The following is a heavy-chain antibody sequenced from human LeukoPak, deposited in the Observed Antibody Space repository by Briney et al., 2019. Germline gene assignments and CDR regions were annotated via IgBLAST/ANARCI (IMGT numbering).Heavy chain of an antibody. CDR2: ISGSGGST. CDR3: AKDPLLYDYVWGSYRYTEGDGY. Sequence: PGGSLRLSCVASGFTSSTYAMHWVRQAPGKGLEWVSAISGSGGSTYYADSVKGRFTISRDNSKNTLYLQMNSLRAEDTAVYYCAKDPLLYDYVWGSYRYTEGDGYWGQGTLATVSS. CDR1: GFTSSTYA. D-gene: IGHD3-16*02. J-gene: IGHJ4*02. V-gene: IGHV3-23*01.